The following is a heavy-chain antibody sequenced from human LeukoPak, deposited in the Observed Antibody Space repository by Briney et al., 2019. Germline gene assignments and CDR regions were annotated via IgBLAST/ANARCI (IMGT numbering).Heavy chain of an antibody. CDR1: GGTFSSYA. CDR3: ARGTYYYDSSGYYWFDP. D-gene: IGHD3-22*01. CDR2: IIPIFGTA. J-gene: IGHJ5*02. V-gene: IGHV1-69*05. Sequence: SVKVSCKASGGTFSSYAISWVRQAPGQGLEWMGGIIPIFGTANYAQKFQGRVTITTDESTGTAYMELSSLRSEDTAVYYCARGTYYYDSSGYYWFDPWGQGTLVTVSS.